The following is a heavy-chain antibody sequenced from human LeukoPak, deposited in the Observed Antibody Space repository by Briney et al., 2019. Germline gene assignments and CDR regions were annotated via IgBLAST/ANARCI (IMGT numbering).Heavy chain of an antibody. CDR2: IGIRGAT. CDR3: ARGGIQVSGIDEFDY. D-gene: IGHD6-19*01. J-gene: IGHJ4*02. Sequence: PGGSLRLSCAASGFTFIDYDMHWFRQVIGKGLEWVSAIGIRGATHYSGSVKGRFTISRENAESSLYLQMNSLRAEDTAVYYCARGGIQVSGIDEFDYWGQGTLVTVSS. CDR1: GFTFIDYD. V-gene: IGHV3-13*01.